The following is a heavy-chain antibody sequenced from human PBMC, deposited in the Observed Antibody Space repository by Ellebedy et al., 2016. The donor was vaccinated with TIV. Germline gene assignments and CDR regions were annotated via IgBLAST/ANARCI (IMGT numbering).Heavy chain of an antibody. CDR2: ISRSSTYI. Sequence: GESLKISXAASGFKFDAYAMNWVRQAPGKGLEWVSSISRSSTYIYYADSLKGRFAISRDNAKNSLYLQMNSLRAEDTAVYYCASRYCTSTSCYPYFEYWGQGTLVTVSS. J-gene: IGHJ4*02. CDR1: GFKFDAYA. D-gene: IGHD2-2*01. CDR3: ASRYCTSTSCYPYFEY. V-gene: IGHV3-21*01.